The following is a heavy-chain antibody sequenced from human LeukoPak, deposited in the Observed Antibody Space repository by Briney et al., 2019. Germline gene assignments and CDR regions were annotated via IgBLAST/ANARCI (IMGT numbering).Heavy chain of an antibody. D-gene: IGHD2-15*01. CDR1: GFTFSSYS. J-gene: IGHJ4*02. CDR3: ARDYCSGGRCYSVDY. V-gene: IGHV3-48*04. Sequence: GGSLRPSCAASGFTFSSYSLNWVRQAPGKGLEWVSHITSSSSSIYYADSVKGRFTISRDNAKNSLYLQMNSLRAEDTAMYYCARDYCSGGRCYSVDYWGQGTLVTVSS. CDR2: ITSSSSSI.